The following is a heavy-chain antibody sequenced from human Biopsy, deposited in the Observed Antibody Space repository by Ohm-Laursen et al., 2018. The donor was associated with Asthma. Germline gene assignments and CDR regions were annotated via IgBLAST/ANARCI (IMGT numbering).Heavy chain of an antibody. CDR2: IYSGGTS. J-gene: IGHJ4*02. CDR3: ARGDSSNWSHYYFDY. D-gene: IGHD3-22*01. V-gene: IGHV3-53*01. Sequence: SLRLSCSESGFTVSRDHMFWVRQAPGKGMEWVSVIYSGGTSHTADSVRGRFTISRDFSKSTLYLQMHSLRAEDTAVYYCARGDSSNWSHYYFDYWGQGTLVTVSS. CDR1: GFTVSRDH.